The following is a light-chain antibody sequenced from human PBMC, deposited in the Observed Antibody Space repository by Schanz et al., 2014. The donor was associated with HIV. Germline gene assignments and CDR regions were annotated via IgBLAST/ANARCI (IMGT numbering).Light chain of an antibody. V-gene: IGLV1-40*01. CDR2: DNT. Sequence: QSVLAQPPSVSGAPGQRVTISCTGSSSNIGADFDVHWYQLLPGTAPKLLIFDNTNRPSGVPARFSGSKSASSASLAISGLQAEDEADYYCAAWDDSLNGRVIFGGGTKLTVL. CDR1: SSNIGADFD. CDR3: AAWDDSLNGRVI. J-gene: IGLJ2*01.